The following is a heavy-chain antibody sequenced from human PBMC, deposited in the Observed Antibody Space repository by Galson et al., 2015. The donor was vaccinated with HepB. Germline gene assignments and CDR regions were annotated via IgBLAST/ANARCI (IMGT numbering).Heavy chain of an antibody. J-gene: IGHJ3*02. CDR3: TTGYYDSTDAFDI. CDR1: GFTFSNAW. V-gene: IGHV3-15*01. Sequence: CAASGFTFSNAWMSWVRQAPGKGLEWVGRIKSKTDGGTTDYAAPVKGRFTISRDDSKNTLYLQMNSLKTEDTAVYYCTTGYYDSTDAFDIWGQGTMVTVSS. D-gene: IGHD3-22*01. CDR2: IKSKTDGGTT.